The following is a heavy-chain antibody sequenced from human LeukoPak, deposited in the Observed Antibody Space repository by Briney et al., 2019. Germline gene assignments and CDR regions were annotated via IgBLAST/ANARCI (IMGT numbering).Heavy chain of an antibody. J-gene: IGHJ6*03. D-gene: IGHD2-2*01. CDR2: IKQDGSEK. Sequence: QAGGSLRLSCAASGFTFSSYWMSWVRQAPGKGLEWVANIKQDGSEKYYVDSVKGRFTISRDNAKNSLYLQMNSLRAEDTAVYYCARVRIHCSSTSCFSGLHYYYYMDVWGKGTTVTVSS. V-gene: IGHV3-7*04. CDR3: ARVRIHCSSTSCFSGLHYYYYMDV. CDR1: GFTFSSYW.